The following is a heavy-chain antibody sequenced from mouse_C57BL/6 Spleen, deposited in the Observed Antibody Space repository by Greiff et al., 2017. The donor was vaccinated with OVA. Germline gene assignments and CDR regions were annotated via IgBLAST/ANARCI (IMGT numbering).Heavy chain of an antibody. D-gene: IGHD1-1*01. CDR3: ARDYYGSSYVRYFDV. CDR1: GYTFTSYW. J-gene: IGHJ1*03. V-gene: IGHV1-52*01. Sequence: QVQLQQPGAELVRPGSSVKLSCKASGYTFTSYWMHWVKQRPIQGLEWIGNIDPSDSETHYNQKFKDKATLTVDKSSSTAYMQLSSLTSEDSAVYYCARDYYGSSYVRYFDVWGTGTTVTVSS. CDR2: IDPSDSET.